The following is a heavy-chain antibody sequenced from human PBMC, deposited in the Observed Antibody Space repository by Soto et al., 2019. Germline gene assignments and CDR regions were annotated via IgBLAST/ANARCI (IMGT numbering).Heavy chain of an antibody. J-gene: IGHJ4*02. D-gene: IGHD1-1*01. Sequence: GASVKVSCKTSGYTFSAYYVHWARRAPGRGFQWLGWINPSNEITTFSEFFQGRVTMTEDTSTDTAYMALSSLRSEDTAVYYCATNTRSPSYFDYWGQGTLVTVSS. CDR3: ATNTRSPSYFDY. CDR2: INPSNEIT. CDR1: GYTFSAYY. V-gene: IGHV1-8*02.